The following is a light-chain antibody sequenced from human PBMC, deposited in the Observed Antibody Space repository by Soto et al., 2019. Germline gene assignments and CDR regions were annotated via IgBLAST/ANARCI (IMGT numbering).Light chain of an antibody. J-gene: IGKJ5*01. CDR2: GIS. CDR3: QQHGQWPIT. Sequence: EIVLTQSPATLSLSPGERATLSCRASQSVNSNYLAWYQQKPGQAPRLLIYGISKRATDIPDRFSGSGSGTEFTLTSSSLQPEYFATYYCQQHGQWPITFGQGTRLEIK. CDR1: QSVNSNY. V-gene: IGKV3-20*01.